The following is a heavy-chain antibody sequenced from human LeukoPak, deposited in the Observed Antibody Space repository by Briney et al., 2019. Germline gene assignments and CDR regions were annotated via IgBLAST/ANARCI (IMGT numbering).Heavy chain of an antibody. V-gene: IGHV3-15*07. CDR1: GFTFTNAW. CDR3: STLTSRGLSDS. CDR2: IKSKADGETI. Sequence: PGGSLRLSCAASGFTFTNAWMNWVRQAPGKGLEWVGRIKSKADGETIDYAAPVKGRFTFSRDDSKDMLYLQMNSLKSEDTAVYYCSTLTSRGLSDSWGQGTLVAVSS. J-gene: IGHJ4*02. D-gene: IGHD1-20*01.